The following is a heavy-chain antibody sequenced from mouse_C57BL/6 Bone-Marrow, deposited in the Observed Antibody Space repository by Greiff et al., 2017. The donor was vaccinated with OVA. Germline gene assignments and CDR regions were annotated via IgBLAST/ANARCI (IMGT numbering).Heavy chain of an antibody. CDR1: GYTFTNYW. Sequence: QVQLQQSGAELVRPGTSVKMSCKASGYTFTNYWIGWAKQRPGHGLEWIGDIYPGGGYTNYNQKFKDKATLTVDKSSSTAYMQLSSLTSEDSAVYYCAREGYSNWDYWGQGTTLTVSS. J-gene: IGHJ2*01. D-gene: IGHD2-5*01. CDR3: AREGYSNWDY. V-gene: IGHV1-63*01. CDR2: IYPGGGYT.